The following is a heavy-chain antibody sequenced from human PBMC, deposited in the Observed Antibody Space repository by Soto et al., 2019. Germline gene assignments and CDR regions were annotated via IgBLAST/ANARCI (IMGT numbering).Heavy chain of an antibody. CDR3: ATSGGGWDLD. V-gene: IGHV1-8*01. D-gene: IGHD6-19*01. CDR2: LNPNSGDT. J-gene: IGHJ4*02. CDR1: GYTFSSYD. Sequence: QVQLVQSGAEVKKPGASVKVSCKASGYTFSSYDINWVRQATGQGLEWMGWLNPNSGDTGYAQKFQGRVTLTRNTSINTAYVELSSLTSEDPAVDYCATSGGGWDLDWGQGDQGTVSS.